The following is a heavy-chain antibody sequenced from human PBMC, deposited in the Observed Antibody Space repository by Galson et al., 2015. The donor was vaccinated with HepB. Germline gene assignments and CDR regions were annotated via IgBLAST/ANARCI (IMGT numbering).Heavy chain of an antibody. CDR1: GGSISSYY. J-gene: IGHJ6*02. D-gene: IGHD1-26*01. Sequence: SETLSLTCTVSGGSISSYYWSWIRQSPGKGLEWIGYMYYSGYTYYNASLKSRVTLSADTSKNQFSLKMTSVTTADTAVYYCARVLWSPVGAGLMDVWGQGTTVTVSS. V-gene: IGHV4-59*01. CDR3: ARVLWSPVGAGLMDV. CDR2: MYYSGYT.